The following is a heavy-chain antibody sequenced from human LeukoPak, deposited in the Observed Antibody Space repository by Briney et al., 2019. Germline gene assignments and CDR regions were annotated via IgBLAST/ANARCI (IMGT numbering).Heavy chain of an antibody. CDR3: VKGSGGGGSDLN. D-gene: IGHD2-21*02. CDR1: GFTFSSYA. V-gene: IGHV3-23*01. CDR2: ISGSGGST. J-gene: IGHJ4*02. Sequence: GGSLRLSCAASGFTFSSYAMSWVRQAPGKGLEWVSAISGSGGSTYYADSVRGRFTISRDNSKNTLYLQMNSLRAEDTAVYYCVKGSGGGGSDLNWGQGTLVTVSS.